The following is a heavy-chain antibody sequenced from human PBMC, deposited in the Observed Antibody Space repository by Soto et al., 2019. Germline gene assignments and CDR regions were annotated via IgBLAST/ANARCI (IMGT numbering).Heavy chain of an antibody. Sequence: GGSLRLSCAASGFTFSSYAMSWVRQAPGKGLEWVSAISGSGGSTYYADSVKGRFTISRDNSKNTLYLQMNSLRAEDTAVYYCAKDRDRAGDYDFWSGYYPFDYWGHGTLVTVSS. CDR2: ISGSGGST. J-gene: IGHJ4*01. V-gene: IGHV3-23*01. CDR1: GFTFSSYA. CDR3: AKDRDRAGDYDFWSGYYPFDY. D-gene: IGHD3-3*01.